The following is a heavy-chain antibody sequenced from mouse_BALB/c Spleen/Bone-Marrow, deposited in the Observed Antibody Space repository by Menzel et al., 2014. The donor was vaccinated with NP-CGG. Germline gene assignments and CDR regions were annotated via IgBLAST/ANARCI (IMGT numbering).Heavy chain of an antibody. J-gene: IGHJ4*01. D-gene: IGHD2-4*01. Sequence: EVQLQQSGPELVKPGASVKMSCKASGYTFTSYVMHWVKQKPGQGLDWIGYINPYNDGTKYNEKFKGKATLTSDKSSSTAYMELSSLTSEDSAVYYRARGVYYDYDEGALDYWGQGTSVTVSS. V-gene: IGHV1-14*01. CDR3: ARGVYYDYDEGALDY. CDR1: GYTFTSYV. CDR2: INPYNDGT.